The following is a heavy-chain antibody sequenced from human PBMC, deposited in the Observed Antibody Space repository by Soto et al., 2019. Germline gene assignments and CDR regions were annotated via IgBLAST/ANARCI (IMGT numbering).Heavy chain of an antibody. V-gene: IGHV2-5*02. CDR1: GFSLNTRGVG. CDR3: AHRRVDLLTGHYYFDY. CDR2: ISWDGEK. D-gene: IGHD3-9*01. J-gene: IGHJ4*02. Sequence: QITLKESGPTLVKPTQTLTLTCTFSGFSLNTRGVGVGWIRQPPGKALEWLALISWDGEKRYSPSMKSRLTITKDTSENQVVLTMTNMDPLDTATYYFAHRRVDLLTGHYYFDYWGQGTLVTVSS.